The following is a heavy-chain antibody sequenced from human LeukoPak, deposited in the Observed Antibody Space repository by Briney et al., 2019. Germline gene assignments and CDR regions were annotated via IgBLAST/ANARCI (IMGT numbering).Heavy chain of an antibody. CDR3: ARTSRLLLGDAFDI. D-gene: IGHD3-10*01. Sequence: TLSLTCTVSGGSISSYYWSWIRQPPGKALEWLARIDWHDDKYYSTSLKTRLTISKDTSKNQVVLTMTNMDPVDTATYYCARTSRLLLGDAFDIWGQGTMVTVSS. V-gene: IGHV2-70*11. CDR2: IDWHDDK. CDR1: GGSISSYYW. J-gene: IGHJ3*02.